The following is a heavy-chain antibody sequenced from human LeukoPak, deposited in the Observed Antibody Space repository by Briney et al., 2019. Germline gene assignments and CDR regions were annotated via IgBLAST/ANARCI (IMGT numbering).Heavy chain of an antibody. D-gene: IGHD1-26*01. CDR1: GFTFSSHA. J-gene: IGHJ4*02. V-gene: IGHV3-23*01. Sequence: GGSLRLSCAASGFTFSSHAMNWVRQAPGKGLEWVSGVSSSGGSTYYANSVKGRFTISRDNPKNTVYLQMGSLRAEDTAVYYCAKDRGLVGSTPSNFDYWGQGTLVTVSS. CDR2: VSSSGGST. CDR3: AKDRGLVGSTPSNFDY.